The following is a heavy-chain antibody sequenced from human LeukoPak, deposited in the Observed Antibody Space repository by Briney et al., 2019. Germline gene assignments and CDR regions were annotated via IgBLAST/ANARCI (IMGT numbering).Heavy chain of an antibody. CDR2: IYSGGST. J-gene: IGHJ4*02. CDR3: ASFLGEFYFDY. D-gene: IGHD3-10*01. Sequence: GGSLRLSCAASGFTVSSNYMSWVRQAPGKGLEWVSVIYSGGSTYYADSVKGRFTISRDNSKNTLYLQMNSLRAEDTAVYYCASFLGEFYFDYWGQGTLVTVSS. CDR1: GFTVSSNY. V-gene: IGHV3-53*01.